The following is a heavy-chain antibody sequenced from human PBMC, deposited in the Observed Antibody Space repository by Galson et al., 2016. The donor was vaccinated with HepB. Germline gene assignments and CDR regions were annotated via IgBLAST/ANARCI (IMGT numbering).Heavy chain of an antibody. J-gene: IGHJ4*02. CDR3: ARPVGSSSRRHFDA. CDR2: IHPADSDP. V-gene: IGHV5-51*03. D-gene: IGHD6-6*01. Sequence: QSGAEVKKPGESLKISCKGSGYNFNNYWIGWVRQLPGKGLEWMGIIHPADSDPRYSPSFQGQVLISVDQSISTAYLHWSSLKASDTAVYYCARPVGSSSRRHFDAWGQGTLVTVSS. CDR1: GYNFNNYW.